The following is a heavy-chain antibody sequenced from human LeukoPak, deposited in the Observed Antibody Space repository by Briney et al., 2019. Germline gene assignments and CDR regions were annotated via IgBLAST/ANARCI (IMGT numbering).Heavy chain of an antibody. CDR3: AQGDIVVVPAAPGGY. CDR1: GFTFSSYW. Sequence: AGGSLRLSCAASGFTFSSYWMSWVRQAPGKGLEYVSAISSNGGSTYYANSVKGRFTISRDNSKNTLYLQMGSLRAEDMAVYYCAQGDIVVVPAAPGGYWGQGTLVTVSS. J-gene: IGHJ4*02. CDR2: ISSNGGST. V-gene: IGHV3-64*01. D-gene: IGHD2-2*01.